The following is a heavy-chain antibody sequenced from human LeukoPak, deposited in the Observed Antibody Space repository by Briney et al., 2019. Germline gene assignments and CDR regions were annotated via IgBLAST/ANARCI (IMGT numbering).Heavy chain of an antibody. CDR1: GGSVSTYY. V-gene: IGHV4-59*08. CDR3: ARHGGSLGYFDY. J-gene: IGHJ4*02. Sequence: PSETLSLTCSVSGGSVSTYYWSWIRQTPGKGLKWIGYVYDSGTTNYNPSLKGRVTISSDTSKNQFSLNLRSVNAADTAIYYCARHGGSLGYFDYWGQGTLVTVSS. D-gene: IGHD1-26*01. CDR2: VYDSGTT.